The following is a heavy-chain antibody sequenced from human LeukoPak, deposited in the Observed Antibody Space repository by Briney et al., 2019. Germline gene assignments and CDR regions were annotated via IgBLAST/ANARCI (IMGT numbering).Heavy chain of an antibody. CDR3: VWDDIGYCSGGSGYDPYYYYMDV. V-gene: IGHV1-69*06. J-gene: IGHJ6*03. Sequence: ASVKVSCKASGATFSSYAISWVRQAPGQGLEWMGGIIPIFGTANYAQKFQGRVTITADKSTSTAYMELSSLRSEDKAVYYCVWDDIGYCSGGSGYDPYYYYMDVWGKGTTVTVSS. CDR1: GATFSSYA. CDR2: IIPIFGTA. D-gene: IGHD2-15*01.